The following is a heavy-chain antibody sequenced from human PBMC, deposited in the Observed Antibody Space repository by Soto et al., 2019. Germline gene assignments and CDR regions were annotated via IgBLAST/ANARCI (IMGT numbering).Heavy chain of an antibody. CDR2: ISSSSSYI. Sequence: PGGSLRLSCAASGFTFSSYSMNWVRQAPGKGLGWVSSISSSSSYIYYADSVKGRFTISRDNAKNSLYLQMNSLRAEDTAVYYCARSLCSSTSCYAGNNVFLDYWGQGTLVTVSS. J-gene: IGHJ4*02. CDR3: ARSLCSSTSCYAGNNVFLDY. V-gene: IGHV3-21*01. CDR1: GFTFSSYS. D-gene: IGHD2-2*01.